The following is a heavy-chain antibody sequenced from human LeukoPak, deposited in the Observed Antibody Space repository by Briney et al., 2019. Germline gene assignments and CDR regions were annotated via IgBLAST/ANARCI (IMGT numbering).Heavy chain of an antibody. V-gene: IGHV3-30*02. D-gene: IGHD3-16*01. CDR1: GFTFSNYG. Sequence: PGGSLRLSYATSGFTFSNYGMHWVRQAPGKGLEWVAFIRFDGSTKYYADSVKGRFTISRDNSKNTLYLQMNSLRAEDTAVYYCARAPPILRLGEFIWGAFDIWGQGTMVTVSS. CDR3: ARAPPILRLGEFIWGAFDI. CDR2: IRFDGSTK. J-gene: IGHJ3*02.